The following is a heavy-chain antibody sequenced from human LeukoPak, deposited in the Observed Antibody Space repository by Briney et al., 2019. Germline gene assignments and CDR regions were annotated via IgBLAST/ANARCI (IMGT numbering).Heavy chain of an antibody. D-gene: IGHD1-14*01. Sequence: GGSLRLSCAASGFTFSYAWMTWVRQAPGKGLEWVGRIKSKTDGGTTDYAASVKGRFTISRDDSKNALYLLMNSLTTEDTALYYCTIDPGHDTGNYWGQGTLVTVSS. J-gene: IGHJ4*02. CDR2: IKSKTDGGTT. CDR1: GFTFSYAW. CDR3: TIDPGHDTGNY. V-gene: IGHV3-15*01.